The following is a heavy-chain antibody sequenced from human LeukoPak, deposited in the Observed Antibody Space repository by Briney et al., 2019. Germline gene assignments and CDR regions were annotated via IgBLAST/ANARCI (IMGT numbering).Heavy chain of an antibody. V-gene: IGHV3-15*01. CDR2: IKSKTDGGTT. CDR1: GFTFSNAW. D-gene: IGHD1-26*01. J-gene: IGHJ4*02. Sequence: GGSLRLSCAASGFTFSNAWMSWVRQAPGKGLEWVGRIKSKTDGGTTDYAAPVKGRFTISRDDSKNTLYLQMDSLKTEDTAVYYCTTGLRELLRDYWGQGTLVTVSS. CDR3: TTGLRELLRDY.